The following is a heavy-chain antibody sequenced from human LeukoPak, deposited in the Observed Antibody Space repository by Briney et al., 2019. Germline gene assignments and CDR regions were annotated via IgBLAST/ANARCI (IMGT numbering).Heavy chain of an antibody. V-gene: IGHV4-59*08. D-gene: IGHD6-13*01. CDR2: IYYSGST. CDR3: ARLRVAAAGSYFDY. Sequence: PSETLSLPCTVSGGSISSYYWRWIRQPPGKGLEWIGNIYYSGSTNYNTSLKSRVTISVDTSKNQFSLKLSSVTAADTAVYYCARLRVAAAGSYFDYWGQGTLVTVSS. CDR1: GGSISSYY. J-gene: IGHJ4*02.